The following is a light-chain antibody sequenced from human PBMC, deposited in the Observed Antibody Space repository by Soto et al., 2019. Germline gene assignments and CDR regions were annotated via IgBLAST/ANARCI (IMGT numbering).Light chain of an antibody. CDR2: EDN. Sequence: LTQPPSASGSPGQSVTISCTRSSGSIASTYVQWYQQRPGSAPTAVIYEDNQRPSGVPDRFSGSIDRSSNSAALTISGLKTEDEADYYCQAYDSSNHGVFGGGTKLTVL. V-gene: IGLV6-57*03. CDR3: QAYDSSNHGV. CDR1: SGSIASTY. J-gene: IGLJ3*02.